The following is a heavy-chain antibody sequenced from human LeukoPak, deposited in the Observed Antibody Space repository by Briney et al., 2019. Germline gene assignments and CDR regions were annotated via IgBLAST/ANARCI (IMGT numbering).Heavy chain of an antibody. J-gene: IGHJ4*02. Sequence: GGSLRLSCAASGFTVRRNYMSWVRQAPGKGLEWVSAITNSGRSTDYADSVKGRLTISRDNSKNTLYLQMSSLRAQDMAVYYCAKRSCSGGSCNFDYWGQGTLVTVSS. CDR3: AKRSCSGGSCNFDY. D-gene: IGHD2-15*01. V-gene: IGHV3-23*01. CDR1: GFTVRRNY. CDR2: ITNSGRST.